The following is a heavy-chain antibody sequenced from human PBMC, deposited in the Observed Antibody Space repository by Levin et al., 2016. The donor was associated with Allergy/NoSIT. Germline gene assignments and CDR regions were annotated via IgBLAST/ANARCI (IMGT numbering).Heavy chain of an antibody. D-gene: IGHD1-1*01. CDR1: GGSISSGDYY. CDR3: ARHDGSLERLPLDY. V-gene: IGHV4-30-4*01. Sequence: SETLSLTCTVSGGSISSGDYYWSWIRQPPGKGLEWIGYIYYSGSTYYNPSLKSRVTISVDTSKNQFSLKLSSVTAADTAVYYCARHDGSLERLPLDYWGQGTLVTVSS. J-gene: IGHJ4*02. CDR2: IYYSGST.